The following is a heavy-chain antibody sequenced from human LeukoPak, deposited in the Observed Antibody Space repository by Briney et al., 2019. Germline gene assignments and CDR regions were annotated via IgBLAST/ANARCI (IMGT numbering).Heavy chain of an antibody. CDR3: VAGRIAAAGTLGY. CDR1: GGSFSGYY. J-gene: IGHJ4*02. D-gene: IGHD6-13*01. Sequence: PSETLSLTCAVYGGSFSGYYWSWIRQPPGKGLEWIGEINHSGSTNYNPSLKSRVTISVDTSKNQFSLKLSSVTAADTAVYYCVAGRIAAAGTLGYWGQGTLVTVSS. V-gene: IGHV4-34*01. CDR2: INHSGST.